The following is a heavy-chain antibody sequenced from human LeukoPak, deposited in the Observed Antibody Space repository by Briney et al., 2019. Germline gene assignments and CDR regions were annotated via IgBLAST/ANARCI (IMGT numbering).Heavy chain of an antibody. Sequence: RASVKVSCKASGGTFSSYAISWVRQAPGQGLEWMGRIIPILGIANYAQKFQGRVTITADKSTNTAHMELSSLRSEDTAMYYCARVYCSRTSCYNWFDPWGQGTLVTVSS. CDR3: ARVYCSRTSCYNWFDP. CDR2: IIPILGIA. V-gene: IGHV1-69*04. CDR1: GGTFSSYA. J-gene: IGHJ5*02. D-gene: IGHD2-2*01.